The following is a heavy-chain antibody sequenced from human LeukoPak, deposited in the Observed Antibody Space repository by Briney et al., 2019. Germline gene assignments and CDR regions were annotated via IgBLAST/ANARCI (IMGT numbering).Heavy chain of an antibody. V-gene: IGHV1-46*01. J-gene: IGHJ6*02. CDR1: GYTFTSYY. CDR3: ARGIGGRFLEWLPPYYYYGMDV. CDR2: INPSGGST. D-gene: IGHD3-3*01. Sequence: VASVTVSCKASGYTFTSYYMLWVRQAPGQGLEWMGLINPSGGSTSYAQKFQGRVTMTRDTPTSTVYMELSSLRSEDTAVYYCARGIGGRFLEWLPPYYYYGMDVWGQGTTVTVSS.